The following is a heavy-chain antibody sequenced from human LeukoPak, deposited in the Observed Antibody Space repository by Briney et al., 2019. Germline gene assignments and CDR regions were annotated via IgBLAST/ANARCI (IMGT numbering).Heavy chain of an antibody. CDR3: ARQAIAVAGDFDY. Sequence: SETLSLTCAVYGGSFSGYYWSWIRQPPGKGLEWIGEINHSGSTNYNSSLKSRVTISVDTSKNQFSLKLSSVTAADTAVYYCARQAIAVAGDFDYWGQGTLVTVSS. V-gene: IGHV4-34*01. CDR2: INHSGST. D-gene: IGHD6-19*01. CDR1: GGSFSGYY. J-gene: IGHJ4*02.